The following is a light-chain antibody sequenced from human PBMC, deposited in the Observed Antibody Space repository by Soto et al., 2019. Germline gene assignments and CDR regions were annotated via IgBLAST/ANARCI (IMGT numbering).Light chain of an antibody. J-gene: IGKJ1*01. Sequence: EIVLTQSPGTLSFSPRERATLSCRASQSVSSSYFAWYQQKPGQAPRLLIYGASSRATGIPDRFSGSGSGTDFTLTISRLEPEDFAVYYCQQYVSSRTFGQGTKVEIK. CDR3: QQYVSSRT. CDR2: GAS. CDR1: QSVSSSY. V-gene: IGKV3-20*01.